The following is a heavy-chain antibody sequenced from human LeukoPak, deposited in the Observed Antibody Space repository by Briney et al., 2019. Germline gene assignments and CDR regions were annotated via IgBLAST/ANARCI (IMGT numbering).Heavy chain of an antibody. CDR1: GFTFSNAW. J-gene: IGHJ4*02. V-gene: IGHV3-66*01. CDR3: ARKWAGE. D-gene: IGHD3-10*01. CDR2: IYSGGST. Sequence: GGSLRLSCAASGFTFSNAWMSWVRQAPGKGLEWVSVIYSGGSTYYADSVKGRFTISRDNSKNTLYLQMNSLRAEDTAVYYCARKWAGEWGQGTLVTVSS.